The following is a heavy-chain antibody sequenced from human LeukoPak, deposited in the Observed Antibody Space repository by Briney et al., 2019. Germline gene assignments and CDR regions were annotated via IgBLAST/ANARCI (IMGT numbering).Heavy chain of an antibody. Sequence: SETLSLTCTVSGXSISTSSYYWGWIRQPPGRGQEWIRSIYYSGSTYDKSPLYSPVTISVDTSNNQFSLKMSSVTAADTAIYYCARGPRLANAFDIWGQGTMVTFSS. CDR3: ARGPRLANAFDI. CDR1: GXSISTSSYY. CDR2: IYYSGST. V-gene: IGHV4-39*01. D-gene: IGHD3-3*02. J-gene: IGHJ3*02.